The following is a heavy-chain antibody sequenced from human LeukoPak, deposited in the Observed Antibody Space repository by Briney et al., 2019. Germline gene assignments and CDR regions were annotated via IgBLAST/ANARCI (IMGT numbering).Heavy chain of an antibody. D-gene: IGHD6-13*01. Sequence: VASVKVSCKASGYTFTGYYMHWVRQAPGQGLEWMGWINPNSGGTNYAQKFQGRVTMTRDTSISTAYMELSRLRSDDTAVYYCARDTQRGIIAAADPPTPLTSWGQGTLVTVSS. J-gene: IGHJ4*02. CDR3: ARDTQRGIIAAADPPTPLTS. CDR1: GYTFTGYY. V-gene: IGHV1-2*02. CDR2: INPNSGGT.